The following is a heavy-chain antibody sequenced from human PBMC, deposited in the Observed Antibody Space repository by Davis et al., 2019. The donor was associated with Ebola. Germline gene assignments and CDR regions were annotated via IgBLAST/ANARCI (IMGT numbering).Heavy chain of an antibody. Sequence: PGGSLRPSCAASGFRPSSYWMHWVRQPPGKGLEWVARMNKDGGKTDYADSVRGRLTISRDAAKNTLFLQMNSLRAEDSAIYYCAKDFGGPLDSWGQGTLVIVSS. CDR3: AKDFGGPLDS. V-gene: IGHV3-74*01. CDR1: GFRPSSYW. D-gene: IGHD3-3*01. J-gene: IGHJ4*02. CDR2: MNKDGGKT.